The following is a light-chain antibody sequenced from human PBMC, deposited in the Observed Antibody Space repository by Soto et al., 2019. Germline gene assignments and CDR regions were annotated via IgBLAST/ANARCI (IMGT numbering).Light chain of an antibody. Sequence: DIQMTQSPSTLSASVGDRVTITCRASQSISSWLAWYQQKPGKAPKLLIYKASSLESGVTSRFSGGGSGTEFTLTISSLQPDDFATYYCQHYNSYPWTFGQGTKVEIK. CDR2: KAS. J-gene: IGKJ1*01. V-gene: IGKV1-5*03. CDR3: QHYNSYPWT. CDR1: QSISSW.